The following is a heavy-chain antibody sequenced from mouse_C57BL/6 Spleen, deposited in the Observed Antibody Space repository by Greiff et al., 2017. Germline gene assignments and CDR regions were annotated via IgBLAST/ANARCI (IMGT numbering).Heavy chain of an antibody. CDR1: GYAFSSYW. J-gene: IGHJ1*03. CDR3: ARGGTVVAYWYFDV. V-gene: IGHV1-80*01. CDR2: IYPGDGDT. D-gene: IGHD1-1*01. Sequence: VQLQQSGAELVKPGASVKISCKASGYAFSSYWMNWVKQRPGKGLEWIGQIYPGDGDTNYNGKFKGKATLTADKSSSTAYMQLSSLTSEDSAVYFCARGGTVVAYWYFDVWGTGTTLTVSS.